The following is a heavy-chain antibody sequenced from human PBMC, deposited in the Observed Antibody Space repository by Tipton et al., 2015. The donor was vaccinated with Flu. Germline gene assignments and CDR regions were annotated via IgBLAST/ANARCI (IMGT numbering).Heavy chain of an antibody. J-gene: IGHJ6*02. D-gene: IGHD2-2*01. CDR2: INSDGSST. CDR3: ARDGDIVVVPAAIRYYYGMDV. CDR1: GFTFSSYW. Sequence: GSLRLSCAASGFTFSSYWMHWVRQAPGKGLVWVSRINSDGSSTSYADSVKGRFTISRDNAKNTLYLQMNSLRAEDTAVYYCARDGDIVVVPAAIRYYYGMDVWGQGP. V-gene: IGHV3-74*01.